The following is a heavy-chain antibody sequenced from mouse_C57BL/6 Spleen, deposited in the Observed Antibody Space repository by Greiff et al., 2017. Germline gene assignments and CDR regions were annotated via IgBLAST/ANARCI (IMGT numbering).Heavy chain of an antibody. CDR1: GYAFSSYW. J-gene: IGHJ1*03. CDR2: IYPGDGDT. Sequence: QVQLQQSGAELVKPGASVKISCKASGYAFSSYWMNWVKQRPGQGLEWIGQIYPGDGDTNYNGKFKGKATLTADKSSSTAYMQLSSLTSADSAVYFCARSVRYGYDGYFDVWGTGTTVTVSS. D-gene: IGHD2-2*01. CDR3: ARSVRYGYDGYFDV. V-gene: IGHV1-80*01.